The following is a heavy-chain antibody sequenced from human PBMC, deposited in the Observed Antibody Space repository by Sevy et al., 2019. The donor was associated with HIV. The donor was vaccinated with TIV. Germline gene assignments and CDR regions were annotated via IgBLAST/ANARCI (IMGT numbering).Heavy chain of an antibody. CDR1: GFTFSTYA. CDR3: AKEKQQWLLQVEDYFDY. D-gene: IGHD6-19*01. Sequence: GGSLRLSCAASGFTFSTYAMAWVRQAPGKGLEWVSAISGSGGSTHYADSVKGRFTISRDNSKNTLYLQMNSLRAEDTAVYYCAKEKQQWLLQVEDYFDYWGQGTLVIVSS. V-gene: IGHV3-23*01. J-gene: IGHJ4*02. CDR2: ISGSGGST.